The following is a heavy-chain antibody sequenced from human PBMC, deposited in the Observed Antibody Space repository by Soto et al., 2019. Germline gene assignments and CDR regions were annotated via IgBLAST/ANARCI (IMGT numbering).Heavy chain of an antibody. D-gene: IGHD2-15*01. V-gene: IGHV3-23*01. CDR1: GFTFSSYA. CDR3: AKVPNCSGGSCYSGGDYYYYGMDV. J-gene: IGHJ6*02. Sequence: PGGSLRLSCAASGFTFSSYAMSWVRQAPGKGLEWVSAISGSGGSTYYADSVKGRFTISRDNSKNTLYLQMNSLRAEDTAVYYCAKVPNCSGGSCYSGGDYYYYGMDVWRQGTTVTVSS. CDR2: ISGSGGST.